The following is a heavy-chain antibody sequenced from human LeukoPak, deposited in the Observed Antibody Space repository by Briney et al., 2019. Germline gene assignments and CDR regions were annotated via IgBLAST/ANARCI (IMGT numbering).Heavy chain of an antibody. V-gene: IGHV4-39*07. D-gene: IGHD6-13*01. CDR1: GGSISSSSFY. CDR2: IYTSGST. J-gene: IGHJ4*02. CDR3: ARESNLAAEFDY. Sequence: PSETLSLTCTVSGGSISSSSFYWGWIRQPPGKGLEWIGSIYTSGSTNYNPSLKSRVTMSVDTSKNQFSLKLSSVTAADTAVYYCARESNLAAEFDYWGQGTLVTVSS.